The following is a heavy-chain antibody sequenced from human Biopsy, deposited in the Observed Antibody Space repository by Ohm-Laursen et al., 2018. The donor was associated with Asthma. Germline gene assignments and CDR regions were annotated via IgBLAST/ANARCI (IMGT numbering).Heavy chain of an antibody. J-gene: IGHJ6*02. CDR3: ARCQVGYSSGWSLLLKKIYYSGMDV. V-gene: IGHV1-69*13. CDR2: IMTVFGTT. CDR1: GGTFSNFA. D-gene: IGHD6-19*01. Sequence: GASVKVSCKAPGGTFSNFAISWVRQAPGQGLEWLGGIMTVFGTTNYAQKFQGRVTITADESTSTAYMEVTSLRSVDTAIYYCARCQVGYSSGWSLLLKKIYYSGMDVWGQGTAVTVSS.